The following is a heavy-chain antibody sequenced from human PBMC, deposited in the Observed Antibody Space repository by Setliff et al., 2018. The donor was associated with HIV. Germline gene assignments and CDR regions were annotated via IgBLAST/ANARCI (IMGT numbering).Heavy chain of an antibody. CDR3: ARLAIPAATTDY. V-gene: IGHV4-39*01. Sequence: SETLSLTCTVYGGFIKNSNYYWGWIRQPPGKGLEWIGNIHYSGSTYYNPSLKSRVTISVDTSKNQFSLKLSSVTAADRAVYYCARLAIPAATTDYWGQGTLVTVS. CDR1: GGFIKNSNYY. D-gene: IGHD2-2*01. CDR2: IHYSGST. J-gene: IGHJ4*02.